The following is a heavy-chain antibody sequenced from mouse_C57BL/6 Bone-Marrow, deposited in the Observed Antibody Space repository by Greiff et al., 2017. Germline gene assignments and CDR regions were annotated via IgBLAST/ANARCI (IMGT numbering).Heavy chain of an antibody. CDR3: ARYGYKTWYFDV. Sequence: VQLQESGAELARPGASVKLSCKASGYTFTSYGISWVKQRTGQGLEWIGEIYPRSGNTYYNEKFKGKATLTADKSSSTAYMELRSLTSEDSAVYLCARYGYKTWYFDVWGTGTTVTVSS. V-gene: IGHV1-81*01. CDR2: IYPRSGNT. CDR1: GYTFTSYG. J-gene: IGHJ1*03. D-gene: IGHD2-2*01.